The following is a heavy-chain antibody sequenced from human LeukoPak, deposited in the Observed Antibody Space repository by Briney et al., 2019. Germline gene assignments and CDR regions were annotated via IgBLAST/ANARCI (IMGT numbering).Heavy chain of an antibody. J-gene: IGHJ3*01. CDR1: GFTFSSYS. Sequence: GGPLRLSCAASGFTFSSYSMNWVRQAPGKGLEWVSSISSSSAYIFYSYSVKGRFTISRDNAQTSLYLQMNSLRAGDTAVYYCARQAVARPFDLWGQGTMVAVSS. V-gene: IGHV3-21*06. CDR3: ARQAVARPFDL. CDR2: ISSSSAYI.